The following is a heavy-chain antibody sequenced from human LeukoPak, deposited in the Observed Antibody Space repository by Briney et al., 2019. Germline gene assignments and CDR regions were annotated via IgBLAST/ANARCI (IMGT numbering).Heavy chain of an antibody. CDR1: AGSIGTDY. CDR3: ARGPGPHDS. V-gene: IGHV4-59*01. CDR2: IYSTGST. J-gene: IGHJ5*01. Sequence: PETLSLTCTVSAGSIGTDYWRWVRQPPGKIMGWFGSIYSTGSTNYTPSLRSRVTISVDTSKTRFPLKLTSVTAADTAVYYCARGPGPHDSWGQGTLVTVSS.